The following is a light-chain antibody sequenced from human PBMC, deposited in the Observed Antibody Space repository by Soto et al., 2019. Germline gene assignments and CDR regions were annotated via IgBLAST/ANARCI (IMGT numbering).Light chain of an antibody. CDR2: KDS. V-gene: IGLV3-1*01. CDR1: KLGDKY. J-gene: IGLJ2*01. CDR3: QAWDSSTAV. Sequence: SYELTQPPSVSVSPGQTASITCSGDKLGDKYACWYQQRPGQSPVLVIYKDSERPSGIPERISGSNSGNTATLTISGTQAMDEADYYCQAWDSSTAVFGGGTQLTVL.